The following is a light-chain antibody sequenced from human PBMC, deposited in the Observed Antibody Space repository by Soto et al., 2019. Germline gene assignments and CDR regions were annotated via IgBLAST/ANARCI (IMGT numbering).Light chain of an antibody. V-gene: IGKV1-9*01. J-gene: IGKJ1*01. CDR1: QGISSY. Sequence: ILLTQSPSSLSASVGDRVTITCRASQGISSYLAWYQQKPGKAPKLLIYAASTLYSGVPSRFSGSGFGPDFTLTISSLQPEDFATYYCQQLNSYPWTFGQGTKVEIK. CDR3: QQLNSYPWT. CDR2: AAS.